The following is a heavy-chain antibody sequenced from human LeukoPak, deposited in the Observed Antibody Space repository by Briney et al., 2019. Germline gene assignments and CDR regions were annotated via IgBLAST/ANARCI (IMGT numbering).Heavy chain of an antibody. Sequence: GGSLRLSCAASGSTFSRYAMSWVRQAPGKGLEWVSAISGSGDSTYYVDSVKGRFTISRDNSKNTLYLQMNSLRAEDTAVYYCALYCSGGSCYSIGGAFDIWGQGTMVTVSS. J-gene: IGHJ3*02. CDR1: GSTFSRYA. CDR3: ALYCSGGSCYSIGGAFDI. V-gene: IGHV3-23*01. D-gene: IGHD2-15*01. CDR2: ISGSGDST.